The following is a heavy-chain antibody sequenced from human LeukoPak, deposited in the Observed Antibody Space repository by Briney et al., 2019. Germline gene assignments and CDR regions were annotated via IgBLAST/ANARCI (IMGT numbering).Heavy chain of an antibody. CDR2: ISGSGGST. J-gene: IGHJ4*02. Sequence: PGGSLRLSCAASGFTFSSYAMSWVRQAPGKGLEWVSAISGSGGSTYYADSVNGRFTISRDNSKNTLYLQMNSLRAEDTAVYYCAKEGELSATGYYDSSGYHDYWGQGTLVAVSS. V-gene: IGHV3-23*01. CDR3: AKEGELSATGYYDSSGYHDY. D-gene: IGHD3-22*01. CDR1: GFTFSSYA.